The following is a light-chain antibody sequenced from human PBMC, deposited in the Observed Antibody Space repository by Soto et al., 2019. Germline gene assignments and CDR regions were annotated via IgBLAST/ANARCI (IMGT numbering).Light chain of an antibody. J-gene: IGKJ1*01. CDR1: QSINSW. Sequence: IQMTQSPSTLSASVGDRVTITCRASQSINSWLAWYQQKPGKAPKLLIYKASSLESGVPSRFSGSGSGTEFTLTISSLQPDDFATSYCQQYHTYSPWTFGQGTKVEIK. V-gene: IGKV1-5*03. CDR2: KAS. CDR3: QQYHTYSPWT.